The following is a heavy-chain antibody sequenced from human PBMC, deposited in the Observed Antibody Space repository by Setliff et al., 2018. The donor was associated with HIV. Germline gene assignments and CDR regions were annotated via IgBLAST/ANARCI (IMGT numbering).Heavy chain of an antibody. CDR3: ARLIHTGLLYFDY. CDR1: GVSISGHY. Sequence: PSETLSLTCFVSGVSISGHYWGWIRQPPGKRLEWIGYIYTSGTTQYNTSLESRVTISLDTSRDHFSLHLRSVTAADTALYYCARLIHTGLLYFDYWGLGKLVTVSS. CDR2: IYTSGTT. J-gene: IGHJ4*02. V-gene: IGHV4-4*09. D-gene: IGHD2-8*02.